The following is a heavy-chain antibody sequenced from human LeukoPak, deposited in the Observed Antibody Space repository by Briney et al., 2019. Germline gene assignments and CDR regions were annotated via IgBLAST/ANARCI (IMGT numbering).Heavy chain of an antibody. Sequence: PSETLSLTCTVSGGSISSHYWSGIRQPPGKGLEWIGYIYYSGSTNYNPSLKSRVTISVDTSKNQFSLKLSSVTAADTAVYYCARDGGRFLEWLLKDYYYYMDVWGKGTTVTVSS. D-gene: IGHD3-3*01. CDR2: IYYSGST. CDR3: ARDGGRFLEWLLKDYYYYMDV. J-gene: IGHJ6*03. V-gene: IGHV4-59*11. CDR1: GGSISSHY.